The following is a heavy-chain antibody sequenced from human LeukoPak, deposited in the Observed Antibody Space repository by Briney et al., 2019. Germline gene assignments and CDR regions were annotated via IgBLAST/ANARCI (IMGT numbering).Heavy chain of an antibody. V-gene: IGHV1-2*02. CDR1: GFTFSGYY. Sequence: ASVKVSCKASGFTFSGYYMHWVRQAPGQGFEWMGWINPNSGGTNFAQKFQGRVTMTRDTSINTVYMELSSLRSEDTAVYYCARDKHIVVVTASPHFDYWGQGTLVTVSS. CDR3: ARDKHIVVVTASPHFDY. CDR2: INPNSGGT. J-gene: IGHJ4*02. D-gene: IGHD2-21*02.